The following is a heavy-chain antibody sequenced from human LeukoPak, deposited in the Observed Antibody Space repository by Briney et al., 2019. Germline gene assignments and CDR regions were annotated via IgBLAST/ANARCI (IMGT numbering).Heavy chain of an antibody. CDR3: ARVAVIVVEYYFDY. Sequence: GSLRLSCAASGFTVSSNHMSWVRQAPGKGLEWVSVLYSGGNTNYADSVKGRFTISRDNSKNTLYLQMNSLRAEDTAVYYCARVAVIVVEYYFDYWGQGTLVTVSS. CDR2: LYSGGNT. J-gene: IGHJ4*02. V-gene: IGHV3-66*01. D-gene: IGHD3-22*01. CDR1: GFTVSSNH.